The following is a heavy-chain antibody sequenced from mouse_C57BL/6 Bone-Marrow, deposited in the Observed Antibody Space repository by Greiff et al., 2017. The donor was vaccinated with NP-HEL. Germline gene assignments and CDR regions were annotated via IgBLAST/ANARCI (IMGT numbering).Heavy chain of an antibody. CDR2: ISDGGSYT. Sequence: EVKLMESGGGLVKPGGSLKLSCAASGFTFSSYAMSWVRQTPEKRLEWVATISDGGSYTYYPDNVKGRFTISRDNAKNNLYLQMSHLKSEDTAMYYCARGWLLDYWGQGTTLTVSS. J-gene: IGHJ2*01. CDR1: GFTFSSYA. CDR3: ARGWLLDY. V-gene: IGHV5-4*03. D-gene: IGHD2-3*01.